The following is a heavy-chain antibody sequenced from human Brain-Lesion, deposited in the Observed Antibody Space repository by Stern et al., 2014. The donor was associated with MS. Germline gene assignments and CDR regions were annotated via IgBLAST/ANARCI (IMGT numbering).Heavy chain of an antibody. D-gene: IGHD5-18*01. Sequence: VQLVQSGPGLVKPSQTLSLTCIVSGGSISSGSFYWNWIRQPAGKGLEWIGRIYSTGSTNYNPYLKSRVTISGDPSKNQFSLQMISMTAADTAVYYCARETGGYTYGDTDFFDYWGQGALVTVSS. CDR2: IYSTGST. J-gene: IGHJ4*02. V-gene: IGHV4-61*02. CDR3: ARETGGYTYGDTDFFDY. CDR1: GGSISSGSFY.